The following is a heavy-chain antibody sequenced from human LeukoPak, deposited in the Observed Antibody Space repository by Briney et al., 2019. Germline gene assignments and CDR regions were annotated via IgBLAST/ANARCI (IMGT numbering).Heavy chain of an antibody. CDR2: ISYSGST. CDR3: ARQVVGILS. D-gene: IGHD2-15*01. J-gene: IGHJ4*02. Sequence: SETLSLTCTVSGVSISSYYWSWIRQPPGKGLEWIGHISYSGSTKYNPSLKSRVTISVDTSKNQFSLKLSSVTAADTAVYYCARQVVGILSWGQGTMVTVCS. CDR1: GVSISSYY. V-gene: IGHV4-59*01.